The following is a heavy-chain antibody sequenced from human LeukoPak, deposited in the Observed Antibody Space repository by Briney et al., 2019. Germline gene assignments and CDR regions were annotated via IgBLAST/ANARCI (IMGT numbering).Heavy chain of an antibody. Sequence: SETLSLTCTVSGGSISSGSYYWSWIRQPAGKGLEWIGRIYTSGSTNYNPSLKSRVTISVDTSKNQFSLKLSSVTAADTAVYYCARTSYYYDSRGYYYYFDYWGQGTLVTVSS. CDR2: IYTSGST. CDR3: ARTSYYYDSRGYYYYFDY. D-gene: IGHD3-22*01. J-gene: IGHJ4*02. V-gene: IGHV4-61*02. CDR1: GGSISSGSYY.